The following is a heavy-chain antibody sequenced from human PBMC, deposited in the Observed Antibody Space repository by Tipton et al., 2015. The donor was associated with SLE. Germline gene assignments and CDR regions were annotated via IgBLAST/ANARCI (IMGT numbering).Heavy chain of an antibody. V-gene: IGHV4-39*07. D-gene: IGHD2-21*01. J-gene: IGHJ3*02. Sequence: TLSLTCTVSGGSMSSSSYYWGWIRPPPRMGLEWIATIYYSGSTYYNPSLKSRVTIPVDMSKNQFFLNLSSVTAADTAVYYCAGPIRQDGFDIWGQGTMVTVSS. CDR2: IYYSGST. CDR1: GGSMSSSSYY. CDR3: AGPIRQDGFDI.